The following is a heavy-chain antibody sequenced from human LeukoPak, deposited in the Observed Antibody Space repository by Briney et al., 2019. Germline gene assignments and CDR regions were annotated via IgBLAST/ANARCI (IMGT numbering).Heavy chain of an antibody. V-gene: IGHV4-34*01. CDR1: EGSFSGYY. CDR3: ASTVENYYDSSGYLAEDY. D-gene: IGHD3-22*01. J-gene: IGHJ4*02. Sequence: SETLSLTCAVYEGSFSGYYWSWIRQPPGKGLEWVGSIYYSGSTYYNPSLKSRVTISVDTSKNQFSLKLSSVTAADTAVYYCASTVENYYDSSGYLAEDYWGQGTLVTVSS. CDR2: IYYSGST.